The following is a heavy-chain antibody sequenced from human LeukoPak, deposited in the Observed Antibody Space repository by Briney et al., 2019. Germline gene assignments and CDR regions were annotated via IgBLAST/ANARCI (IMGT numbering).Heavy chain of an antibody. CDR3: ARDSDYLDRNTEHNSFDAFDI. D-gene: IGHD3-22*01. J-gene: IGHJ3*02. CDR1: GFRFSDYW. CDR2: IKQDGSVN. Sequence: PGGSLRLSCAASGFRFSDYWMTWVRQAPGKGLEWVANIKQDGSVNNYLDSVKGRFTISRDNAKNSLSLQMNSLRAEDTAIYCCARDSDYLDRNTEHNSFDAFDIWGHGTKVTVSS. V-gene: IGHV3-7*01.